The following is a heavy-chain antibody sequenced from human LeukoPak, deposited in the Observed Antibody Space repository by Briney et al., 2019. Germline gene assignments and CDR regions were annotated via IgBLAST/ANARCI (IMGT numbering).Heavy chain of an antibody. CDR1: GFSLSDFG. CDR3: ARDKKIAVVLDH. CDR2: IWHDGSFK. Sequence: GGSLRLSCAASGFSLSDFGIHRVRQAPGKGLEWVAVIWHDGSFKHFADSVKGRFTISRDNSKNMVYLQMNSLRVEDTAVYYCARDKKIAVVLDHWGKGTLVTVSS. V-gene: IGHV3-33*01. D-gene: IGHD2-15*01. J-gene: IGHJ4*02.